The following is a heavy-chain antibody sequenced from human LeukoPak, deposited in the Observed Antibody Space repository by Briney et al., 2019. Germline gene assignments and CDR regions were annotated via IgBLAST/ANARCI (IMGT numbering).Heavy chain of an antibody. V-gene: IGHV3-48*01. CDR3: ARERNVDIVATIPDY. CDR1: GFTFSSYA. CDR2: ISSSSSTI. J-gene: IGHJ4*02. Sequence: AGGSLRLSCAASGFTFSSYAMSWVRQAPGKGLEWVSYISSSSSTIYYADSVKGRFTIPRDNAKNSLYLQMNSLRAEDTAVYYCARERNVDIVATIPDYWGQGTLVTVSS. D-gene: IGHD5-12*01.